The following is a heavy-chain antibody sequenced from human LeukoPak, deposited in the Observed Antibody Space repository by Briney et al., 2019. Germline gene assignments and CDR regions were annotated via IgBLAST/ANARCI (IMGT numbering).Heavy chain of an antibody. CDR1: AFTLSNYA. Sequence: GGSLRLSCTASAFTLSNYAMSWVRQAPGKGLEWVSGINWNGGSTGYADSVKGRFTISRDNAKNSLYLQMNSLRAEDTALYYCARERPTVTTRGYFDYWGQGTLVTVSS. CDR2: INWNGGST. CDR3: ARERPTVTTRGYFDY. J-gene: IGHJ4*02. D-gene: IGHD4-17*01. V-gene: IGHV3-20*04.